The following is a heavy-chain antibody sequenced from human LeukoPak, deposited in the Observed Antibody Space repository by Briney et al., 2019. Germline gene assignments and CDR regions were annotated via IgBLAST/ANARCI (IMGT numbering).Heavy chain of an antibody. J-gene: IGHJ4*02. CDR1: GGSISSSSYY. D-gene: IGHD2-15*01. Sequence: SETLSLTCTVSGGSISSSSYYWGWIRQPPGKGLEWIGSIYYSGSTYYNPSLKSRVTISVDTSKNQFSLKLSSVTAADTAVYYCATATDEVTPFDYWGQGTLVTVSS. V-gene: IGHV4-39*07. CDR3: ATATDEVTPFDY. CDR2: IYYSGST.